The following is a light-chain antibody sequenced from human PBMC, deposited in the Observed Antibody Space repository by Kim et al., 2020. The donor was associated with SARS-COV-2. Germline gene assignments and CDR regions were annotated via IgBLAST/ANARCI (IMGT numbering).Light chain of an antibody. V-gene: IGKV1-5*01. CDR1: QSISRW. Sequence: ASVGDRVTITCRDSQSISRWLAWYPQKPGKAPNLLIYDASDLQSGVPSRFSGSGSGTEFTLTISSLQPDDFATYYCQRYVDYLGAFGQGTKVDIK. CDR3: QRYVDYLGA. CDR2: DAS. J-gene: IGKJ1*01.